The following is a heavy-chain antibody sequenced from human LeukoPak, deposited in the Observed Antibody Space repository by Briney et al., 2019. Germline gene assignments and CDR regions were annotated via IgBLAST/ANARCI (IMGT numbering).Heavy chain of an antibody. J-gene: IGHJ4*02. CDR3: AAGTRENYEWLSFYFDY. Sequence: VASVKVSCKASGGTFSSYAISWVRQAPGQGLEWMGGIIPIFGTANYAQKFQGRVTITADKSTSTAYMELSSLRSEDTAVYYCAAGTRENYEWLSFYFDYWGQGTLVTVSS. D-gene: IGHD3-3*01. CDR1: GGTFSSYA. V-gene: IGHV1-69*06. CDR2: IIPIFGTA.